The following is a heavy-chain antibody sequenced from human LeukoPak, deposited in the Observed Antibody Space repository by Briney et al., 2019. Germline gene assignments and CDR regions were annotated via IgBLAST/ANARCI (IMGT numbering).Heavy chain of an antibody. D-gene: IGHD3/OR15-3a*01. J-gene: IGHJ4*02. CDR1: GFTFSSYN. V-gene: IGHV3-48*01. CDR3: AKEARELDSY. CDR2: ISLSTTSI. Sequence: GGSLRLSCAASGFTFSSYNMNWVRQAPGKGLEWVSYISLSTTSIYYADSVKGRFTISRDNSKNTLYLQMNSLRAEDTAVYYCAKEARELDSYWGQGTLVTVSS.